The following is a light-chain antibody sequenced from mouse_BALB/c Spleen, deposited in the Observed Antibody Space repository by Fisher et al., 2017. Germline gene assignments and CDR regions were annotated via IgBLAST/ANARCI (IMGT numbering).Light chain of an antibody. CDR3: QQGSSIPYT. J-gene: IGKJ2*01. V-gene: IGKV4-59*01. Sequence: IVLTQTPAIMSASPGEKVTMTCRASSSVSSSYLHWYQQKSGTSPKRWIYDTSKLASGVPARFSGSGSGTSYSLTIGTMEAEDVATYYCQQGSSIPYTFGGGTKLEIK. CDR2: DTS. CDR1: SSVSS.